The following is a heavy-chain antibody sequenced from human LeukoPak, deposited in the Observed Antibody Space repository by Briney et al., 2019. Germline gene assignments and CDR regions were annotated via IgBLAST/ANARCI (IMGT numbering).Heavy chain of an antibody. CDR2: ISYDGSNK. D-gene: IGHD3-3*01. J-gene: IGHJ6*03. CDR3: ARDQNDFWSGYYFDYYYMDV. Sequence: GGSLRLSCAASGFTFSSYAMHWVRQAPGKGLEWVAVISYDGSNKYYADSVKGRFTISRDNSKNTLYLQMNSLRAEDTAVDYCARDQNDFWSGYYFDYYYMDVWGKGTTVTVSS. CDR1: GFTFSSYA. V-gene: IGHV3-30*04.